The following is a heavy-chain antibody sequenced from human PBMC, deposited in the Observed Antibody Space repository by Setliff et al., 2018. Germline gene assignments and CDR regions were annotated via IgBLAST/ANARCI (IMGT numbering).Heavy chain of an antibody. CDR3: ASRPAYWVPRAFDI. V-gene: IGHV3-21*04. CDR1: GFAFSTYS. D-gene: IGHD2-15*01. Sequence: GGSLRLSCAASGFAFSTYSMNWVRQAPGKGLEWVSTINSGSDFIYYADSVRGRFTISRDNTKNSLYLQMKSLRAEDTAVYYCASRPAYWVPRAFDIWGQGTMVTVSS. J-gene: IGHJ3*02. CDR2: INSGSDFI.